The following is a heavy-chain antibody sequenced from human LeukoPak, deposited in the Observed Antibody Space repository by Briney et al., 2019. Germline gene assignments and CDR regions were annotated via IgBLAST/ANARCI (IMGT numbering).Heavy chain of an antibody. D-gene: IGHD6-19*01. J-gene: IGHJ4*02. CDR3: AKDFVEGWLVLKPFDY. CDR1: GFTFSSYA. Sequence: PGGSLRLSCAASGFTFSSYAMSWVRQAPGKGLEWVSAISGSGGSTYYADSVKGRFTISRDNSKNTLYLQMNSLRAEDTAVYYCAKDFVEGWLVLKPFDYWGQGTLVTVSS. CDR2: ISGSGGST. V-gene: IGHV3-23*01.